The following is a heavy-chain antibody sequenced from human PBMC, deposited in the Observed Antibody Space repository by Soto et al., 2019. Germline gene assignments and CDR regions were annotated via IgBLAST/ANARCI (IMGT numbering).Heavy chain of an antibody. CDR1: GYTFTNYG. CDR2: ITTYNGDT. J-gene: IGHJ4*02. CDR3: ARDSRSDDGD. D-gene: IGHD2-2*01. V-gene: IGHV1-18*01. Sequence: ASVKVSCKASGYTFTNYGISWVRQAPGQGLEWMGWITTYNGDTNYAQNLQGRVIMTTDTSTNTAYMELRSLRSDDTAVYYCARDSRSDDGDWGQGTLVTVSS.